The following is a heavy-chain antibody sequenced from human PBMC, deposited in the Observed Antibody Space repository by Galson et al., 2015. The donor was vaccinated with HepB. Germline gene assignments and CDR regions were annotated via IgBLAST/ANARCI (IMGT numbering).Heavy chain of an antibody. CDR3: VRGELLNDY. D-gene: IGHD2-15*01. V-gene: IGHV4-59*08. CDR1: GGSISSYY. CDR2: IYYSGST. Sequence: TLSLTCTVSGGSISSYYWSWIRQPPGKGLEWIGYIYYSGSTNYNPSLKSRVAISVDTSKNQFSLKLSSVTAADTAVYYCVRGELLNDYWGQGTLVTVSS. J-gene: IGHJ4*02.